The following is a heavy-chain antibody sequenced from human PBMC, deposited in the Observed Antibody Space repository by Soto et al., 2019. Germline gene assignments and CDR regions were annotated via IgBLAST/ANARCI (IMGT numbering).Heavy chain of an antibody. Sequence: QVQLVESGGGVVQPGRSLRLSCAASGFTFSSYAMHWVRQAPGKGLEWVAVISYDGSNKYYADSVKGRFTISRDNSKNTLYLQMNSLRAEDTAVYYCARVGVVYDYYYGMDVWGQGTTVTVSS. CDR3: ARVGVVYDYYYGMDV. J-gene: IGHJ6*02. D-gene: IGHD3-3*01. CDR2: ISYDGSNK. V-gene: IGHV3-30-3*01. CDR1: GFTFSSYA.